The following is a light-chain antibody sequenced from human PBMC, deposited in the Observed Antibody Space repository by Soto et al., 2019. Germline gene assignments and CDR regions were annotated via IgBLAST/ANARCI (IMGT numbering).Light chain of an antibody. CDR2: DAS. J-gene: IGKJ1*01. V-gene: IGKV3-15*01. CDR1: QSISTN. CDR3: QQYGRSRT. Sequence: EIVMTQSPATLSVSPGERATLSCRASQSISTNLAWYQQKPGQAPRLLIYDASTRATGIPARFSGSGSGTDFTLTIISLQSEDFAVYYCQQYGRSRTFGQGTKVDIK.